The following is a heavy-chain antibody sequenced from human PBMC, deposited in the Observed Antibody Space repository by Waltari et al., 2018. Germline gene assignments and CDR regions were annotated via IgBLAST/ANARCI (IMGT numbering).Heavy chain of an antibody. D-gene: IGHD7-27*01. J-gene: IGHJ2*01. CDR2: ITGGGTNT. Sequence: EVRVLESGGGLVQPGGSLRLSCAASGLTFTHYAMAWVRQAPGKGLECVAVITGGGTNTYYADSVKGRFTVSRDNSKNTLDLQMNNLRLEDTAVYFCAKGLGMRDWYFDIWGRGTLLTVSS. V-gene: IGHV3-23*01. CDR1: GLTFTHYA. CDR3: AKGLGMRDWYFDI.